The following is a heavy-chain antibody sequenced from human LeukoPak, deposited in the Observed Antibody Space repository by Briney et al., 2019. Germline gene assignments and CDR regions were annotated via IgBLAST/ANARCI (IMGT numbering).Heavy chain of an antibody. J-gene: IGHJ6*02. Sequence: PGGSLRLSCAVSGFTLTTYGMHWVRQAPGKGLEWVSGISGGGGSTYYADSVKGRFTISRDNSKNTLYLQMNSLRAEDTAVYYCAKGALWYYYYGMDVWGQGTTVTVSS. CDR2: ISGGGGST. D-gene: IGHD3-16*01. CDR1: GFTLTTYG. V-gene: IGHV3-23*01. CDR3: AKGALWYYYYGMDV.